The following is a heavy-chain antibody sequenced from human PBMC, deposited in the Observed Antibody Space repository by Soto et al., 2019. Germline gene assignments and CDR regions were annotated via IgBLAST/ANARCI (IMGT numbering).Heavy chain of an antibody. CDR2: ISGSGGST. J-gene: IGHJ4*02. CDR3: AKDSSTYYDFWSGYLGYFDY. D-gene: IGHD3-3*01. Sequence: EVQLLESGGGLVQPGGSLRLSCAASGFTFSSYAMSWVRQAPGKGLEWVSAISGSGGSTYYADSVKGRFTISRDNSKNTLYLQMNSLRAEDTAVYYCAKDSSTYYDFWSGYLGYFDYWGQGTLVTVSS. CDR1: GFTFSSYA. V-gene: IGHV3-23*01.